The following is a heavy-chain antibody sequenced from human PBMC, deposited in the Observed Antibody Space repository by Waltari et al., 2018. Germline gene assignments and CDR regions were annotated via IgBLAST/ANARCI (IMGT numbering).Heavy chain of an antibody. CDR1: GVSIRRSGYY. V-gene: IGHV4-39*01. CDR3: ARQSYYDESGHD. J-gene: IGHJ4*02. D-gene: IGHD3-22*01. CDR2: IYYSGTT. Sequence: QLELQESGPGLVKPSETLSLPCSVSGVSIRRSGYYWVWIRQPPGKGLEVIGSIYYSGTTYYNPSLNSLVTISVDTSKNQFSLKLTSVTAADTAMYFCARQSYYDESGHDWGQGTLVTVSS.